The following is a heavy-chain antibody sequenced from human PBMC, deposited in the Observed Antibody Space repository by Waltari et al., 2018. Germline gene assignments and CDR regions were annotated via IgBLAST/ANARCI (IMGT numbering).Heavy chain of an antibody. CDR2: INPGNGNT. V-gene: IGHV1-3*01. CDR3: ARPLEDCSGGSCYYDRWFDP. CDR1: GYTFTSYI. J-gene: IGHJ5*02. D-gene: IGHD2-15*01. Sequence: QVQLVQSGAEVKKPGASVKVSCKASGYTFTSYIIHWVRQAPGPSLEWMGWINPGNGNTKYSQKFQDRVTITRDTFASTAYVELSSLTSEDTAVYYCARPLEDCSGGSCYYDRWFDPWGQGTLVTVSS.